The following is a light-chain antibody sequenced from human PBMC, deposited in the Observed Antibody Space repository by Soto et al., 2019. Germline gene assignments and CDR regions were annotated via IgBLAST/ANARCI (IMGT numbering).Light chain of an antibody. J-gene: IGLJ1*01. CDR2: EVS. V-gene: IGLV2-14*01. CDR1: SSDVGGYNY. Sequence: QSVLTQPASVSGSRGQSITMSCTGTSSDVGGYNYVSWYQQHPGKAPKLMIYEVSNRPLGVSNRFSGSKSGNTASLTISGLQAEDEADYYCTSYTSSSTLDVFGTGTKVTVL. CDR3: TSYTSSSTLDV.